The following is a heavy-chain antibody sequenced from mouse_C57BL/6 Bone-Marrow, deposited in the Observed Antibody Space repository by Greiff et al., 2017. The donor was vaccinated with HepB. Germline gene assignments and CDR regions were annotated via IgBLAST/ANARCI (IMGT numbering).Heavy chain of an antibody. CDR1: GYTFTSYW. D-gene: IGHD2-9*01. Sequence: QVQLQQPGAELVKPGASVKMSCKASGYTFTSYWITWVKQRPGQGLEWIGDIYPGSGSTNYNEKLKSKATLTVDTSSSTASLQLSSLTSEDSAVYYCARQALLWLLVAMDYWGQGTSVTVSS. V-gene: IGHV1-55*01. CDR2: IYPGSGST. J-gene: IGHJ4*01. CDR3: ARQALLWLLVAMDY.